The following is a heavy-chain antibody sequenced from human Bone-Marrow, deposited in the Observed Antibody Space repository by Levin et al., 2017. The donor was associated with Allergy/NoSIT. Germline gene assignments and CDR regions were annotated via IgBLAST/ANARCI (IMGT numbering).Heavy chain of an antibody. J-gene: IGHJ4*02. CDR2: LSHEGTNR. Sequence: PGGSLRLSCTASGFAFSDYAMHWVRQAPGKGLEWVASLSHEGTNRNLADSVRGRFTISRDNSKNTLYLQMSSLRADDTALYYCARDHYDISGYWSYFENWGQGTLVIVSS. CDR1: GFAFSDYA. V-gene: IGHV3-30*04. CDR3: ARDHYDISGYWSYFEN. D-gene: IGHD3-22*01.